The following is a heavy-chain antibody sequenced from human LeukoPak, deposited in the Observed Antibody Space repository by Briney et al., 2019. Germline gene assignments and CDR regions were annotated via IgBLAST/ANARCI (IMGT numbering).Heavy chain of an antibody. CDR1: GFTFDDYA. CDR3: AKDTKAPEERAAAVNWYFDL. V-gene: IGHV3-9*01. Sequence: GGSLRLSCAASGFTFDDYAMHWVRQAPGKGLEWVSGISWNSGSIGYADSVKGRFTISRDNAKNSLYLQMNSLRAEDTALYYCAKDTKAPEERAAAVNWYFDLWGRGTLVTVSS. CDR2: ISWNSGSI. D-gene: IGHD6-13*01. J-gene: IGHJ2*01.